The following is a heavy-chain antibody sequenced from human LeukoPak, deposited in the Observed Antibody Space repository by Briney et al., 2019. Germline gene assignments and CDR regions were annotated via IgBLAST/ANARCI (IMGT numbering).Heavy chain of an antibody. CDR1: GFTFSSYA. V-gene: IGHV3-23*01. Sequence: PGGSLRLSCAASGFTFSSYAMSWVRQAPGKGLEWVSAISGSGGSTYYADSVKGRFTISRDNSKNTLYLQMNSLRAEDTAVYYCARIAYSGYDFLVFDYWGQGTLVTVSS. J-gene: IGHJ4*02. CDR2: ISGSGGST. CDR3: ARIAYSGYDFLVFDY. D-gene: IGHD5-12*01.